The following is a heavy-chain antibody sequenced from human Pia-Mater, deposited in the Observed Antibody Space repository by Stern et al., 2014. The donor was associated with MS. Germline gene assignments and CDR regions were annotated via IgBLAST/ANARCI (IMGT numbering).Heavy chain of an antibody. D-gene: IGHD2/OR15-2a*01. CDR3: AKPSSHYFFDY. CDR1: GFTFNSFA. V-gene: IGHV3-23*04. Sequence: EVQLVQSGGGLVEHGGSLRLSCAASGFTFNSFAMRWVRQTPGKGLEWVSTISGRGNTTHYADSVKGRFNISRDNSKNTLYLEMSSLRAEDTALYYCAKPSSHYFFDYWGQGSPVTVSS. CDR2: ISGRGNTT. J-gene: IGHJ4*02.